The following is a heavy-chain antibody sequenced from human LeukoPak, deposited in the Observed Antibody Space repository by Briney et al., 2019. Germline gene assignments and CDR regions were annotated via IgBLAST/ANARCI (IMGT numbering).Heavy chain of an antibody. CDR3: ARGVSPFEWIFGVVTAPHDAFDI. J-gene: IGHJ3*02. Sequence: ASVKVSCKASGYTFTSYSISWVRQAPGQGLEWMGWISAYNGNTNYAQKLQGRVTMTTDTSTSTAYMELSRLRSDDTAVYYCARGVSPFEWIFGVVTAPHDAFDIWGQGTMVTVSS. CDR1: GYTFTSYS. V-gene: IGHV1-18*01. D-gene: IGHD3-3*01. CDR2: ISAYNGNT.